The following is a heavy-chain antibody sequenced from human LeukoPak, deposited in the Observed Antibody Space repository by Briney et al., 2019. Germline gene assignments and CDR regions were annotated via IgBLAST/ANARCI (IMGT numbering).Heavy chain of an antibody. D-gene: IGHD5-12*01. J-gene: IGHJ4*02. CDR3: AREIFHVDIGLYYFDY. V-gene: IGHV1-2*02. CDR1: GYTFTGYY. CDR2: INPNSGGT. Sequence: GASVKVSCKASGYTFTGYYMHWVRQAPGQGPEWMGWINPNSGGTNYAQKFQGRVTMTRDTSISTAYMELSRLRSDDTAVYYCAREIFHVDIGLYYFDYWGQGTLVTVSS.